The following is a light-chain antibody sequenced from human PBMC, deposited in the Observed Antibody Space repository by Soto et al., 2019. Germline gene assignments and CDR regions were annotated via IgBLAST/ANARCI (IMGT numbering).Light chain of an antibody. CDR1: QSISSW. Sequence: DIQMTESTARLSASVGDRVTIACRASQSISSWLAWYQQKPGKAPKLLIYDASNLESGVPSRFSGGGSGTEFSLTISSLQPDDFATYYCQQYNYFWAFGQGTKVDIK. V-gene: IGKV1-5*01. CDR3: QQYNYFWA. CDR2: DAS. J-gene: IGKJ1*01.